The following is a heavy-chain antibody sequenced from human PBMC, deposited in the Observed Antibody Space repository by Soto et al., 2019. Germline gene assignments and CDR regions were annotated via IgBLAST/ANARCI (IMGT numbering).Heavy chain of an antibody. D-gene: IGHD6-25*01. CDR1: GGSFSGYY. J-gene: IGHJ6*03. CDR3: ARHGYPYYYYYMDV. Sequence: SETLSLTCAVYGGSFSGYYWSWIRQPPGKGLEWIGEINHSGSTNYNPSLKSRVTISVDTSKNQFSLKLSSVNAADTAVYYCARHGYPYYYYYMDVWGKGTTVTVSS. CDR2: INHSGST. V-gene: IGHV4-34*01.